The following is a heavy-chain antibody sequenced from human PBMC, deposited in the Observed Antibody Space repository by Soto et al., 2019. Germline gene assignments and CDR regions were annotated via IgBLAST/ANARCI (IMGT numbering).Heavy chain of an antibody. CDR1: GGSVTSGGYY. J-gene: IGHJ4*02. D-gene: IGHD5-12*01. CDR2: IYYSGYT. V-gene: IGHV4-61*08. CDR3: ARAHPRSSRGYNY. Sequence: QVQLQESGPGLVKPSETLSLTCTVSGGSVTSGGYYRSWIRQPPGKGLEWIGYIYYSGYTNSNPSLKSRVTISVDTSKNQFSLKLSSVTAADTAVYFCARAHPRSSRGYNYWGQGALVTVSS.